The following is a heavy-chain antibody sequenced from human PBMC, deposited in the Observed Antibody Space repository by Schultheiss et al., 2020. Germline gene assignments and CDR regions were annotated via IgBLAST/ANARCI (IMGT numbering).Heavy chain of an antibody. CDR1: GGSISSYY. Sequence: SETLSLTCTVSGGSISSYYWSWIRQPPGKGLEWIGYIYYSGSTNYNPSLKSRLTISVDTSKNQFSLKLSSVTAADTAVYYCARAPRAAYYYYYGMDVWGQGTTVTVSS. D-gene: IGHD6-25*01. V-gene: IGHV4-59*12. CDR3: ARAPRAAYYYYYGMDV. J-gene: IGHJ6*02. CDR2: IYYSGST.